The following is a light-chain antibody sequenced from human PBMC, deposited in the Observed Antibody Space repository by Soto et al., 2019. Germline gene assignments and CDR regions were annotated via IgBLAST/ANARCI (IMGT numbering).Light chain of an antibody. CDR3: QQSYSTPWT. V-gene: IGKV1-39*01. CDR1: QSISSY. Sequence: DIQMTQSPSSLYASVGDTATITCRASQSISSYLNWYQQKPGKAPKLLIYAASSLQSGVPSRFSGSGSGTDFTLTISSLQPEDFATYYCQQSYSTPWTFGQGTKVDIK. J-gene: IGKJ1*01. CDR2: AAS.